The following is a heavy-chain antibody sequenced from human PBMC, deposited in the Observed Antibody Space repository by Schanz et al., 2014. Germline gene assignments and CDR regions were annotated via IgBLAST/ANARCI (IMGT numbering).Heavy chain of an antibody. CDR2: INPSGGST. J-gene: IGHJ4*02. D-gene: IGHD6-13*01. Sequence: QVQLVQSGAEVKKPGVSVKVSCKASGYTFTTYYMHWVRQAPGQGLEWMGIINPSGGSTSYAQKFQGRVTVTRDTSTSTIYMELSSLGTEDTAVYYCARDGEAAAGCDYWGQGTLVTVSS. CDR3: ARDGEAAAGCDY. V-gene: IGHV1-46*03. CDR1: GYTFTTYY.